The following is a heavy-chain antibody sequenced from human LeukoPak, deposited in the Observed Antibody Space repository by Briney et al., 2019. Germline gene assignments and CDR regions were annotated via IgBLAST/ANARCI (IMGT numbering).Heavy chain of an antibody. V-gene: IGHV3-23*01. CDR3: AKDRGGYCSSTSCYTGIGWFDP. CDR1: GFTFSSYA. CDR2: ISGSGGST. D-gene: IGHD2-2*02. Sequence: TGESLRLSCAASGFTFSSYAMGWVRQAPGKGLEWVSAISGSGGSTYYADSVKGRFTISRDNSKNTLYLQMNSLRAEDTAVYYCAKDRGGYCSSTSCYTGIGWFDPWGQGTLVTVSS. J-gene: IGHJ5*02.